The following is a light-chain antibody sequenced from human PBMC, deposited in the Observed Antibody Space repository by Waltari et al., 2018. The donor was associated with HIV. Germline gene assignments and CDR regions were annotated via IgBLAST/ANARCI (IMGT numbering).Light chain of an antibody. CDR3: QQYAGSPPT. CDR1: QSVIGNY. V-gene: IGKV3-20*01. J-gene: IGKJ1*01. CDR2: GTT. Sequence: EIVLARSPGSLSLSPGEGATLSCRASQSVIGNYLAWYQQKAGQAPRLLIYGTTRRAPGIPDRFSGSGSGTDFTLIVSRLEPEDFAVYYCQQYAGSPPTFGQGTNVEIK.